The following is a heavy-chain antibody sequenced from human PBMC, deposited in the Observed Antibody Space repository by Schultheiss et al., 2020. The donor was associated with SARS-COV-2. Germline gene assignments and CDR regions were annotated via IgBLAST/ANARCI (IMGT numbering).Heavy chain of an antibody. CDR1: GFTFSSYD. CDR2: INWNGGST. CDR3: AKERLQPLMEVDY. D-gene: IGHD4-11*01. J-gene: IGHJ4*02. Sequence: GGSLRLSCAASGFTFSSYDMHWVRQATGKGLEWVSGINWNGGSTGYADSVKGRFTISRDNSKNTLYLQMNSLRAEDTAVYYCAKERLQPLMEVDYWGQGTLVTVSS. V-gene: IGHV3-NL1*01.